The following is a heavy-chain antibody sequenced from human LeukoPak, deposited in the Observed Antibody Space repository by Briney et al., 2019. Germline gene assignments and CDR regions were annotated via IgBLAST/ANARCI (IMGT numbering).Heavy chain of an antibody. V-gene: IGHV1-69*05. Sequence: GASVKVSCKASGGTFSSYAISWVRQAPGQGLEWMGGIIPIFGTANYAQKFQGRVTFTTDESTSTAYMELSSLRSEDTAVYYCARDYCTNGVCYAVWGQGTLVSVSS. CDR1: GGTFSSYA. J-gene: IGHJ4*02. CDR2: IIPIFGTA. CDR3: ARDYCTNGVCYAV. D-gene: IGHD2-8*01.